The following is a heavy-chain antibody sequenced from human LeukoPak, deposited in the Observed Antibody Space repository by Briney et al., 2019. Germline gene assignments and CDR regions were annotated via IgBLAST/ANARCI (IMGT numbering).Heavy chain of an antibody. V-gene: IGHV1-69*13. CDR1: GGTFSSYA. Sequence: ASVKVSCKASGGTFSSYAISWVRQAPGQGLEWMGGIIPIFGTANYAQKFQGRVTITADESTSTAYMELSSLRSEDTAVYYCARTGGSGYYASDYWGQGTLVTVSS. CDR3: ARTGGSGYYASDY. J-gene: IGHJ4*02. D-gene: IGHD3-22*01. CDR2: IIPIFGTA.